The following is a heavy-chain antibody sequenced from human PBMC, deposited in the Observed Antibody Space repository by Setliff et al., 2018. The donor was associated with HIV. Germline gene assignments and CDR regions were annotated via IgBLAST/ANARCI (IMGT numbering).Heavy chain of an antibody. D-gene: IGHD6-19*01. CDR3: ARDVAVASFFNY. CDR1: GFSISDFW. J-gene: IGHJ4*02. CDR2: IKEGGSEQ. V-gene: IGHV3-7*05. Sequence: GSLRLSCAASGFSISDFWMSWVRQAPGKGLEWVANIKEGGSEQYYMDSVKGRFTISRDNAKNSLYLQMSSLRAEDTAVYYCARDVAVASFFNYWGQGTLVTVSS.